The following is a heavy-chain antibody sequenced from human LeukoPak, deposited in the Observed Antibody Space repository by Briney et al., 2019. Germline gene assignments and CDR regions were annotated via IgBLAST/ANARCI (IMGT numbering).Heavy chain of an antibody. CDR2: ISGSGGST. V-gene: IGHV3-23*01. Sequence: GGSLRLSCAASGFTFSSYAMSWVRQAPGKGLGWASAISGSGGSTYYADSVKGRFTISRDNSKNTLYLQMNSLRAEDTAVYYCAKTIFGVVTDDFDYWGQGTLVTVSS. D-gene: IGHD3-3*01. J-gene: IGHJ4*02. CDR1: GFTFSSYA. CDR3: AKTIFGVVTDDFDY.